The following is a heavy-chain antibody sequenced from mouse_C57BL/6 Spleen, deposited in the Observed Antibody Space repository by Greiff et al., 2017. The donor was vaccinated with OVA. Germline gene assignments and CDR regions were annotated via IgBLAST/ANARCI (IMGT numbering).Heavy chain of an antibody. J-gene: IGHJ2*01. V-gene: IGHV1-81*01. CDR1: GHTFTSYG. Sequence: VQLQQSGAELARPGASVKLSCKASGHTFTSYGISWVKQRTGQGLEWIGEIYPRSGNPYYNEKFKGKATLTADKSSSTAYMELRSLTSEDSAVYFCARHYDYDGYFDYWGQGTTLTVSS. CDR3: ARHYDYDGYFDY. CDR2: IYPRSGNP. D-gene: IGHD2-4*01.